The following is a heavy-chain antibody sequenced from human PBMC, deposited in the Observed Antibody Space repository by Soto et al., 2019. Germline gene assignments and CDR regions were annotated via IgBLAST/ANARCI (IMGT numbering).Heavy chain of an antibody. CDR1: GFTFSSYA. Sequence: PGGSLRLSCAASGFTFSSYAMHLVRQAPGKGLEWVAVISHDGSNKYYADSVKSRVTISVDTSKNQFSLKLSSVTAADTAVYYCARGGPRKNRHFDYWGQGTLVTVSS. J-gene: IGHJ4*02. V-gene: IGHV3-30-3*01. D-gene: IGHD6-25*01. CDR3: ARGGPRKNRHFDY. CDR2: ISHDGSNK.